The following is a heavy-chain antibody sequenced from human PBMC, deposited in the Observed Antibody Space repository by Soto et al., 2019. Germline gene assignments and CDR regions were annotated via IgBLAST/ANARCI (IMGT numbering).Heavy chain of an antibody. D-gene: IGHD2-2*01. Sequence: SETLSLTCTVSGGFISSGGYYWSWIRQYPGKGLEWIGYMYYSESTAYSPSLRSRVTMSVDMSKNQFSLKLSSVTPADTAVYYCGGGYSSASMDVWGPGTAVTVSS. CDR3: GGGYSSASMDV. J-gene: IGHJ6*02. CDR2: MYYSEST. CDR1: GGFISSGGYY. V-gene: IGHV4-31*03.